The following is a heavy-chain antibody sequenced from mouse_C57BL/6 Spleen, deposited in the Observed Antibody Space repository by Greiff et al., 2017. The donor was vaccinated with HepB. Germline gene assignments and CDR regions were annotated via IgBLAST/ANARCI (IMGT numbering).Heavy chain of an antibody. CDR3: ARCYGSRFDY. D-gene: IGHD1-1*01. Sequence: QVQLQQPGAELVRPGSSVKLSCKASGYTFTSYWMDWVKQRPGQGLEWIGNIYPSDSETHYNQKFKDKATLTVDKSSSTAYMQLSSLTSEDSAVYYCARCYGSRFDYWGQGTTLTVSS. CDR2: IYPSDSET. CDR1: GYTFTSYW. V-gene: IGHV1-61*01. J-gene: IGHJ2*01.